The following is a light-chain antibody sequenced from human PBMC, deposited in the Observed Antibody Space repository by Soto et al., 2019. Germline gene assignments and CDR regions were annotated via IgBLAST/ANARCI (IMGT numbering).Light chain of an antibody. J-gene: IGKJ4*01. CDR1: QTISGY. V-gene: IGKV1-39*01. CDR2: ASY. Sequence: DIERAQSPATLSASVRERVTXXCMASQTISGYVNWYQQQPGKAPKLLISASYDLQSGVPSRFSGSESGTDFTLTISSLQPEEFATYFCQQSYSTPLTVGGGTKVDIK. CDR3: QQSYSTPLT.